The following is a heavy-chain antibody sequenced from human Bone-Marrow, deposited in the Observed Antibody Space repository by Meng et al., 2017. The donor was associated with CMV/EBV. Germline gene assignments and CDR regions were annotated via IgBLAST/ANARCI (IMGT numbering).Heavy chain of an antibody. Sequence: GESLKISCAASGFTFSSYSMNWVRQAPGKGLEWASYISSSSSTIYYADSVKGRFTISRDNAKNSLYLQMNSLRAEDTAVYYCARDKYCGGDCYWYFDYWGQGTLVTVSS. V-gene: IGHV3-48*04. J-gene: IGHJ4*02. CDR1: GFTFSSYS. D-gene: IGHD2-21*01. CDR2: ISSSSSTI. CDR3: ARDKYCGGDCYWYFDY.